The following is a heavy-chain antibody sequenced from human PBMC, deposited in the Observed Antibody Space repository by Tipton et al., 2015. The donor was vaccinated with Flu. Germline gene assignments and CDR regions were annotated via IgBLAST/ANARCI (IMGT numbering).Heavy chain of an antibody. D-gene: IGHD1-1*01. CDR3: ASFTPNSFDY. V-gene: IGHV4-59*08. CDR1: GGSISSYY. CDR2: IYYSGST. Sequence: LSLTCTVSGGSISSYYWSWIRQPPGKGLEWIGYIYYSGSTNYNPSLKSRVTMSVDTSKNQFSLKLSSVTAADTAVYYCASFTPNSFDYWGQGTLVTVSS. J-gene: IGHJ4*02.